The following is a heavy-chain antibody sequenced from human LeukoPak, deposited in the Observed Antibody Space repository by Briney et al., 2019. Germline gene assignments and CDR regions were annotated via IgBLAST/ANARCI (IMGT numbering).Heavy chain of an antibody. Sequence: ASVKVSCKASGYTFTGYYMHWVRQAPGQGLEWMGWINPNSGGTNYAQKFQGRVTMTRDTSISTAYMELSRLRSDDTAVYYCAKGTYYYDSSGYYYEWFDPWGQGTLVTVSS. CDR1: GYTFTGYY. V-gene: IGHV1-2*02. D-gene: IGHD3-22*01. CDR3: AKGTYYYDSSGYYYEWFDP. CDR2: INPNSGGT. J-gene: IGHJ5*02.